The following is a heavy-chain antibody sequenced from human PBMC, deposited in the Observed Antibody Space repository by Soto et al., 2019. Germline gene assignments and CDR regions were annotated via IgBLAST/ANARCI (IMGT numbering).Heavy chain of an antibody. J-gene: IGHJ4*02. D-gene: IGHD6-19*01. Sequence: EVQLLESGGGLVQPGGSLRLSWVGSGFFFSSYTMTWVRRAPGKGLEWVSSFSATSENTYYADSVRGRFTISRDNSKNTLFLQMNSLTAEDTAMYYCAKARDQQWVRLPFDYWGQGILVIVSS. CDR1: GFFFSSYT. V-gene: IGHV3-23*01. CDR3: AKARDQQWVRLPFDY. CDR2: FSATSENT.